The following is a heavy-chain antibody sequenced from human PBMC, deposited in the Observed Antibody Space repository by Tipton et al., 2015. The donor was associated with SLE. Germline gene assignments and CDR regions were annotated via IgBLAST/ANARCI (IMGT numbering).Heavy chain of an antibody. CDR3: ALERWLQVLDS. J-gene: IGHJ4*02. CDR2: ISAYNGDT. V-gene: IGHV1-18*01. Sequence: QSGAEVKKPGASVKVSCKASGYTFTRFGISWVRQAPGQRLEWMGWISAYNGDTNYAQNFQGRVTMTTDTSTNTAYMELRSLRSDDTAVYYCALERWLQVLDSWGQGTLVTVSS. D-gene: IGHD5-24*01. CDR1: GYTFTRFG.